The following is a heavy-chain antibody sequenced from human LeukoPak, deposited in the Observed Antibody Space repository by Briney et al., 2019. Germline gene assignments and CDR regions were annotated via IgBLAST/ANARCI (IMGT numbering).Heavy chain of an antibody. CDR1: GGSINDAS. CDR3: ARVGTYYRSLDS. CDR2: IYHSGGT. D-gene: IGHD3-10*01. J-gene: IGHJ4*02. Sequence: SETLSLTCTVSGGSINDASWNWIRKPPGQGLEWIGYIYHSGGTNCNPSLKSRVTISLDTSKNQFSLKLSSVTAADTAVYYCARVGTYYRSLDSWGQGTLVTVSS. V-gene: IGHV4-59*01.